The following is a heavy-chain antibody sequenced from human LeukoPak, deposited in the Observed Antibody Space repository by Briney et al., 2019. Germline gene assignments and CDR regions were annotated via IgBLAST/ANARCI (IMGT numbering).Heavy chain of an antibody. J-gene: IGHJ4*02. Sequence: PGGSLRLSCAASGFTFSSYWMHWVRQVPGKGLVWVSRINSDGSSTSYADSVKGRFTISRDNAKNTLYLQMNSLRAEDTAVYYCARASGWVYFDYWGQGTLVTVSS. CDR2: INSDGSST. D-gene: IGHD6-19*01. CDR1: GFTFSSYW. V-gene: IGHV3-74*01. CDR3: ARASGWVYFDY.